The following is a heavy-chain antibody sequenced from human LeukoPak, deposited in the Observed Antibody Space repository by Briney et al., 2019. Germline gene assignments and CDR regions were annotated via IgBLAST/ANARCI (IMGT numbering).Heavy chain of an antibody. Sequence: GGSLRLSCAASGFTFNTYAMSWVRQAPGKGLEWVSSISGTGGGTYYADSVKGRFAISRDNSHKTLYLQMNSLRAEDTAVYYCAKDREMYFYDSSGYRDAFHIWGQGTKVTVSS. V-gene: IGHV3-23*01. J-gene: IGHJ3*02. CDR1: GFTFNTYA. D-gene: IGHD3-22*01. CDR3: AKDREMYFYDSSGYRDAFHI. CDR2: ISGTGGGT.